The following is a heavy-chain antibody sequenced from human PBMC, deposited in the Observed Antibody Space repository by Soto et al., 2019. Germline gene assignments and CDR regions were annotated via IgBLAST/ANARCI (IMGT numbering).Heavy chain of an antibody. CDR1: GYSFTSYW. J-gene: IGHJ3*02. CDR3: ASMGPSHARYCSSTSCPRSYDAFDI. V-gene: IGHV5-51*01. Sequence: GESLKISCKGSGYSFTSYWIGWVRQMPGKGLEWMGIIYPGDSDTRYSPSFQGQVTISADKSISTAYLQWSSLKASDTAMYYCASMGPSHARYCSSTSCPRSYDAFDIWGQGTMVTVSS. D-gene: IGHD2-2*01. CDR2: IYPGDSDT.